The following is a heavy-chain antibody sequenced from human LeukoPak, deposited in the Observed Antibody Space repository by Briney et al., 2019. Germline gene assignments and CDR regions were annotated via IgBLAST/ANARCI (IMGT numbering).Heavy chain of an antibody. D-gene: IGHD3-22*01. CDR1: GDSVSRSTYY. CDR3: ARQGDSNGYSTLDY. V-gene: IGHV4-39*01. J-gene: IGHJ4*02. Sequence: SETLSLTCTVSGDSVSRSTYYWGWIRQPPGKGLEWIGTIYYSESTYYNPSLKSRVTISVDSSKNQFSLKVTSVTATDTAVYYCARQGDSNGYSTLDYWGQGILVTVSS. CDR2: IYYSEST.